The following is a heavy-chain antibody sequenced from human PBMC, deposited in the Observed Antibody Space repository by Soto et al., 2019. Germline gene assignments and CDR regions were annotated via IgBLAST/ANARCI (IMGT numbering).Heavy chain of an antibody. CDR3: ARGATHGSSWYFWFDP. J-gene: IGHJ5*02. D-gene: IGHD6-13*01. CDR1: GGTFSTYP. V-gene: IGHV1-69*01. CDR2: IIPLFGTT. Sequence: QVQLVQSGAEVRMPGSSVKVSCKASGGTFSTYPINWVRQAPGQGLEWMGGIIPLFGTTNYAQKFKGRVNITADESTSTADMELSSLRAEDAAVYYCARGATHGSSWYFWFDPWGQGTLVTVSS.